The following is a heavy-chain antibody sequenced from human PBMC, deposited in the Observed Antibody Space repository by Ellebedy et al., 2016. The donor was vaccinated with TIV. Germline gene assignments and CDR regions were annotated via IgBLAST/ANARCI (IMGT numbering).Heavy chain of an antibody. CDR1: GYTFTGYY. Sequence: AASVKVSCKASGYTFTGYYMHWVRQAPGQGLEWMGWINPNSGGTNYAQKFQGWATMTRDTSISTAYMELSRLRSDDTAVYYCARGHGDYEVPFDYWGQGTLVTVSS. CDR3: ARGHGDYEVPFDY. CDR2: INPNSGGT. D-gene: IGHD4-17*01. J-gene: IGHJ4*02. V-gene: IGHV1-2*04.